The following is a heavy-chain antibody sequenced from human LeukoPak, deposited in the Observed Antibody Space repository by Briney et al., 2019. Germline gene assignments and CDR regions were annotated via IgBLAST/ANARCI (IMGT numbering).Heavy chain of an antibody. CDR1: GFTFSNAW. D-gene: IGHD3-10*01. CDR3: TSEFRESIY. Sequence: PGGSLRLSCAASGFTFSNAWVNWVRQAPGKGLEWVGRIKSKTDGGKTDYAAPVKGRFTISRDDSKHTLYLQMNSLKTEDTAVYYCTSEFRESIYWGQGTLVTVSS. CDR2: IKSKTDGGKT. V-gene: IGHV3-15*01. J-gene: IGHJ4*02.